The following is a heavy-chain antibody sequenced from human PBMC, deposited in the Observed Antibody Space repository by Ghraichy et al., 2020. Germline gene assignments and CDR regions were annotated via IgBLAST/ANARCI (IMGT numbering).Heavy chain of an antibody. CDR3: ARGLNSGHYYYYYYMDV. Sequence: SETLSLTCTVSGGSISSYYWNWIRQPPGRGLEWIGYIYYTGNTNYNPSLKSRVTISKDTSNNQFSLRLSSVTAADTAVYYCARGLNSGHYYYYYYMDVWGKGTTVTVSS. J-gene: IGHJ6*03. V-gene: IGHV4-59*01. CDR2: IYYTGNT. CDR1: GGSISSYY. D-gene: IGHD1-26*01.